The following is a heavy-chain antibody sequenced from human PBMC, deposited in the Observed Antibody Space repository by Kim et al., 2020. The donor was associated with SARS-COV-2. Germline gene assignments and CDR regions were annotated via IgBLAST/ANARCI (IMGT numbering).Heavy chain of an antibody. CDR2: INHSGST. Sequence: SETLSLTCAVYGGSFSGYYWSWIRQPPGKGLEWIGEINHSGSTNYNPSLKSRVTISVDTSKNQFSLKLSSVTAADTAVYYCARDYDFWSGYAYYYGMDV. V-gene: IGHV4-34*01. CDR3: ARDYDFWSGYAYYYGMDV. J-gene: IGHJ6*01. D-gene: IGHD3-3*01. CDR1: GGSFSGYY.